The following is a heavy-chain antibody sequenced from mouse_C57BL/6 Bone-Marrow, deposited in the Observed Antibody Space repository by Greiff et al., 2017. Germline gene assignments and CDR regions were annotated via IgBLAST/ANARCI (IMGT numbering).Heavy chain of an antibody. D-gene: IGHD1-2*01. CDR1: GFTFSDYY. CDR3: ARRRLYYAMDY. Sequence: EVNVVESGGGLVQPGGSLTLSCAASGFTFSDYYMYWVRQTPEKRLEWVAYISNGGGSTYYPDTVKGRFTMSRDNAKNTLYLQMSRLKSEDTARYYWARRRLYYAMDYWGQGTSVTVSS. J-gene: IGHJ4*01. CDR2: ISNGGGST. V-gene: IGHV5-12*01.